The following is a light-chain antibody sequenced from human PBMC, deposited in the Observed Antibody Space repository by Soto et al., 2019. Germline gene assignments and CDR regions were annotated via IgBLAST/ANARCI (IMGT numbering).Light chain of an antibody. J-gene: IGKJ4*01. CDR1: QSVSSD. CDR3: QHYNRWPLT. Sequence: VMTQSPATLSVSPGERATLSCRASQSVSSDLAWYQQKPGQAPRLLIYGASIRAPGIPARFSGSGFGTEFTLTISSLQSEDFAVYYCQHYNRWPLTFGGGTKVDIK. CDR2: GAS. V-gene: IGKV3-15*01.